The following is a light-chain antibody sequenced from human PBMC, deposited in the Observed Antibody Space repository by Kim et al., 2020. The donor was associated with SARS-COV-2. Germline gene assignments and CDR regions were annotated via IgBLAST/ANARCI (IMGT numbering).Light chain of an antibody. CDR3: QTWDSSTAV. V-gene: IGLV3-1*01. Sequence: SYELTQPHSVSVSPGQTASITCSGDKLGDKYACWYQQKPGLSPVLVIYQDRKRPSGIPERFSGSNSGNTATLTISGTQAMDEADYYCQTWDSSTAVFGGGTQLTVL. CDR1: KLGDKY. J-gene: IGLJ2*01. CDR2: QDR.